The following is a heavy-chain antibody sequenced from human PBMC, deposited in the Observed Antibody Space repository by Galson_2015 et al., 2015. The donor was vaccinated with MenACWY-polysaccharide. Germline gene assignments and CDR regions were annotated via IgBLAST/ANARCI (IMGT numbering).Heavy chain of an antibody. CDR1: GFSFRANG. Sequence: SLRLSCAASGFSFRANGMSWVRQAPGRGLEWVSGSGSGGGLYYADSVTGRFTVSRDNSKNTLYLQMNNLRAEDTAVYYCAKVGPRSSWTMGIDYWGQGTLVTVSS. CDR2: SGSGGGL. V-gene: IGHV3-23*01. CDR3: AKVGPRSSWTMGIDY. J-gene: IGHJ4*02. D-gene: IGHD6-13*01.